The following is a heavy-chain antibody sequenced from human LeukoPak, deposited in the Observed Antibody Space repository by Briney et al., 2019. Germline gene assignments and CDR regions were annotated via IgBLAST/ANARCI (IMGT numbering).Heavy chain of an antibody. CDR1: GGSISSGSYS. D-gene: IGHD6-13*01. V-gene: IGHV4-61*02. J-gene: IGHJ4*02. CDR3: ARLRQQQGYFDY. Sequence: SETLSLTCTVSGGSISSGSYSWSWIRQPAGKGLEWIGRIYTGGSTNYNPSLKSRVTISVDTSKNQFSLKLSSVTAADTAVYYCARLRQQQGYFDYWGQGTLVTVSS. CDR2: IYTGGST.